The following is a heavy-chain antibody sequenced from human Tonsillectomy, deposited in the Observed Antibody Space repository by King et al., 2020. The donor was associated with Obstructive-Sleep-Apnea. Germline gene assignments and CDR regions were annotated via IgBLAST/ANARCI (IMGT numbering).Heavy chain of an antibody. Sequence: GQLVQSGGGLVKPGGSLRLSCAASGFTFSDYYMSWIRQAPGKGLEWVSYISSSSIYTNYADSVKGRFTISRDNAKNSLYLQMNSLRAEDTAVYYCARQVGATLFDYWGQGTLVTVSS. CDR1: GFTFSDYY. CDR3: ARQVGATLFDY. CDR2: ISSSSIYT. V-gene: IGHV3-11*06. D-gene: IGHD1-26*01. J-gene: IGHJ4*02.